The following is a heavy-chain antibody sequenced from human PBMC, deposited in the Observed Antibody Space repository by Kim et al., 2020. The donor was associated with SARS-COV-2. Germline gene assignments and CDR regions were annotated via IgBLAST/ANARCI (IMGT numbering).Heavy chain of an antibody. J-gene: IGHJ3*02. V-gene: IGHV3-48*02. CDR1: GFTFSSYS. CDR3: ARDRRYSGYYHDAFDI. D-gene: IGHD5-12*01. Sequence: GGSLRLSCAASGFTFSSYSMNWVRQAPGKGLEWVSYISSSSSTIYYADSVKGRFTISRDNAKNSLYLQMNSLRDEDTAVYYCARDRRYSGYYHDAFDIWGQGTMVTVSS. CDR2: ISSSSSTI.